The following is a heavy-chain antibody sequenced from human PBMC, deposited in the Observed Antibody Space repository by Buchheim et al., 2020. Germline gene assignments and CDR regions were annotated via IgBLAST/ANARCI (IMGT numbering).Heavy chain of an antibody. CDR2: ISSSSSTI. CDR1: GFTFSSYS. V-gene: IGHV3-48*01. Sequence: EVQLVESGGGLVQPGGSLRLSCAASGFTFSSYSRNWVRQAPGKGLEWVSYISSSSSTIYYADSVKGRLTISRDNDKNYLYLQMNSLRAEVTAVYYCARDGDYDIFLFDYWGQGTL. D-gene: IGHD3-9*01. CDR3: ARDGDYDIFLFDY. J-gene: IGHJ4*02.